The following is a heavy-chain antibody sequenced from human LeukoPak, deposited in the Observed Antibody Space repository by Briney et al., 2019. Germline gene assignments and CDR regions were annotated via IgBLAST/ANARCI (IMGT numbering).Heavy chain of an antibody. CDR1: AFTFSSYG. CDR2: IWYDGSNK. Sequence: PGGSLRLSCAASAFTFSSYGMHWVRQAPGKGLEWVALIWYDGSNKYYADSVKGRFTISRDDSKNTLYLQLNSLSAEDTAVYYCARDLLHHPSSRRRLLYYGMDVWGQGTTVTVSS. CDR3: ARDLLHHPSSRRRLLYYGMDV. V-gene: IGHV3-33*01. D-gene: IGHD6-6*01. J-gene: IGHJ6*02.